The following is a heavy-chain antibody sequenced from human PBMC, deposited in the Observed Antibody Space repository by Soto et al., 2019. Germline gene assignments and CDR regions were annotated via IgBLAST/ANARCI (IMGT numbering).Heavy chain of an antibody. D-gene: IGHD6-6*01. Sequence: ASVKVSCKASGYTFTSDYIHWVRQAPGRGLEWMGIINPSGGSTSYAQKFQGRLTMTRDTSTSTVYMEVSSLRSEDTAVYYCARSSLLDYGMDVWGQGTTVTAP. J-gene: IGHJ6*02. CDR1: GYTFTSDY. V-gene: IGHV1-46*01. CDR3: ARSSLLDYGMDV. CDR2: INPSGGST.